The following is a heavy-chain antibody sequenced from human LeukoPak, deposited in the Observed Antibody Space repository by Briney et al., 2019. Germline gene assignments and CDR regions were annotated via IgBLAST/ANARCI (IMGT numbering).Heavy chain of an antibody. D-gene: IGHD3-16*01. CDR3: ASWGYYYYYMDV. V-gene: IGHV4-59*01. J-gene: IGHJ6*03. CDR1: GGSISSDY. Sequence: SETLSLTCTVSGGSISSDYWSWIRQPPGGGLEWIGYIYYSGPTNYNPALKSRVTISVDTSKNQFSLKLNSVTAADTAVYYCASWGYYYYYMDVWGKGTTVTVSS. CDR2: IYYSGPT.